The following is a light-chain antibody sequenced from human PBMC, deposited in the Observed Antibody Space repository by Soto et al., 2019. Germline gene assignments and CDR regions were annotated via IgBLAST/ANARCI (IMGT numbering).Light chain of an antibody. CDR2: GAS. J-gene: IGKJ5*01. CDR3: QQLNTYPIS. Sequence: IQLTQSPSSLSASVGDRVTITCRASQGISSYLAWYQQKPGKAPKLLIYGASTLEGGVPFRFSGSGSGTEFTLIISSVQPEDFATYYCQQLNTYPISFGQGTRLEIK. CDR1: QGISSY. V-gene: IGKV1-9*01.